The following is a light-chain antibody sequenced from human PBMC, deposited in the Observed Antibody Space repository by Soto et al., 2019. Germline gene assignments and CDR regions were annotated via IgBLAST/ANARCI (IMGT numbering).Light chain of an antibody. CDR3: QHYGSSPLT. CDR1: QSVSGSH. Sequence: IVLTQSQGTLSLSPGERATLSCRASQSVSGSHLAWYQQKPGQAPRLLLYGASTRATGIPDRFSGSGSGTEFKITISRVEPEDFAVFYCQHYGSSPLTFCGGTKVEIK. J-gene: IGKJ4*01. CDR2: GAS. V-gene: IGKV3-20*01.